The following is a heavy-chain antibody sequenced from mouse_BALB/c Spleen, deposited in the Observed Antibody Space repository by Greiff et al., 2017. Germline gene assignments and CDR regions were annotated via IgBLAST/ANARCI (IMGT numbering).Heavy chain of an antibody. V-gene: IGHV1-7*01. CDR2: INPSTGYT. CDR3: AWDVLREFAY. D-gene: IGHD1-1*01. J-gene: IGHJ3*01. Sequence: QVQLQQSGAELAKPGASVKMSCKASGYTFTSYWMHLVKQRPGQGLEWIGYINPSTGYTEYNQKFKDKATLTADKSSSTAYMQLSSLTSEDSAVYYCAWDVLREFAYWGQGTLVTVSA. CDR1: GYTFTSYW.